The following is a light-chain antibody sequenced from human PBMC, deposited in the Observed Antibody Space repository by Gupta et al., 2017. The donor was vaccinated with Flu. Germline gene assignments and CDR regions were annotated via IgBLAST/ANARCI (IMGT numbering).Light chain of an antibody. J-gene: IGLJ1*01. CDR2: SHS. V-gene: IGLV1-44*01. CDR3: AAWDDSLTGYV. Sequence: VTISCSGSSSNIGSYPVNWYQQLPGTAPKLLIYSHSQRPSGIPDRFSGSKSGTSASLAISGLQSEDEADYYCAAWDDSLTGYVFGGGTKVTVL. CDR1: SSNIGSYP.